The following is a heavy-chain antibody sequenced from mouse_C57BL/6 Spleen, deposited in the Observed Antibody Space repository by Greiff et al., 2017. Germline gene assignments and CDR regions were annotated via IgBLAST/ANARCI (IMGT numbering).Heavy chain of an antibody. CDR3: ARGEDGYYWYFDV. CDR1: GFTFSDYG. Sequence: EVMLVESGGGLVKPGGSLKLSCAASGFTFSDYGMHWVRQAPEKGLEWVAYISSGSSTIYYADTVKGRFTISRDNAKNTLCLQMTSLRSEDTAMYYCARGEDGYYWYFDVWGTGTTVTVSS. V-gene: IGHV5-17*01. J-gene: IGHJ1*03. CDR2: ISSGSSTI. D-gene: IGHD2-3*01.